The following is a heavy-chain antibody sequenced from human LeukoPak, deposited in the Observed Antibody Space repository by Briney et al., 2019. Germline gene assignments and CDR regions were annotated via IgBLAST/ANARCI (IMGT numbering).Heavy chain of an antibody. CDR2: IYSGGST. J-gene: IGHJ2*01. V-gene: IGHV3-53*01. CDR3: ARVGDHYHWYFDL. Sequence: PGGSLRLSCAASGFTFSDHYMSWVRQAPGKGLEWVSIIYSGGSTYYADSVKGRFTVSRDNSKNTLYLQMNSLRAEDTAVYYCARVGDHYHWYFDLWGRGTLVTVSS. D-gene: IGHD3-10*01. CDR1: GFTFSDHY.